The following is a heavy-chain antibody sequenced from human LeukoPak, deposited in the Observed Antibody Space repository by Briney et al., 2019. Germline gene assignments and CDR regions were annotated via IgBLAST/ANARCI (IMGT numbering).Heavy chain of an antibody. J-gene: IGHJ4*02. CDR1: GFTFSSHG. CDR3: AKDSGGYTYVFDY. CDR2: ISYDGSNK. D-gene: IGHD5-18*01. Sequence: GGSLRLSCAAFGFTFSSHGMHWVRQAPGKGLEWVAVISYDGSNKYYADSVKGRFTISRDNSKNTLYLQMNSLRAEDTAVYYCAKDSGGYTYVFDYWGQGTLVTVSS. V-gene: IGHV3-30*18.